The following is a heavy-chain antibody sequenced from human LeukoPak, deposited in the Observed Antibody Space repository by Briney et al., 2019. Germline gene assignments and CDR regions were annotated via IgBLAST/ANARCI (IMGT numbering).Heavy chain of an antibody. V-gene: IGHV3-53*01. CDR1: GFTVSSNY. Sequence: GGSLRLSCAASGFTVSSNYMSWVRQAPGKGLEWVSVIYSGGSTYYADSVKGRFTISRDNSKNTLYLQMNSLRAEDTAVYYCARTTVTPRRGGYFDYWGQGTLVTVSS. J-gene: IGHJ4*02. CDR3: ARTTVTPRRGGYFDY. D-gene: IGHD4-17*01. CDR2: IYSGGST.